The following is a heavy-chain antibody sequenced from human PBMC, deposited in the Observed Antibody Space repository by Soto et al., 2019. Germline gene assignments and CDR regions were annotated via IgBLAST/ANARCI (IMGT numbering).Heavy chain of an antibody. J-gene: IGHJ4*02. V-gene: IGHV4-59*01. CDR2: VYYTGST. CDR3: ARGRTVRNYADDSSDYFYFFDY. Sequence: SETLSLTCTVSGDSISTFYWGWMRQSPGKELEWIGYVYYTGSTNYNPSLKGRVTISVDRSKNQFSLKLTSANAADTAVYYCARGRTVRNYADDSSDYFYFFDYWGQGTQVTVSS. D-gene: IGHD3-22*01. CDR1: GDSISTFY.